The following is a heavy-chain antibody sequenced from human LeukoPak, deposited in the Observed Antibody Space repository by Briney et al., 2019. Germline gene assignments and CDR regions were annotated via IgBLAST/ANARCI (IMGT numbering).Heavy chain of an antibody. V-gene: IGHV6-1*01. CDR2: TFYRSKWHY. Sequence: SQTLSLTCAISGDSVSSNSATWNWIRQSPSRGLEWLGRTFYRSKWHYDYAVSVKSRITTSPDTSKNQFSLQLNSVTPEDTAVYYCARAQGSFDYWGQGTLVTVSS. CDR1: GDSVSSNSAT. CDR3: ARAQGSFDY. J-gene: IGHJ4*02.